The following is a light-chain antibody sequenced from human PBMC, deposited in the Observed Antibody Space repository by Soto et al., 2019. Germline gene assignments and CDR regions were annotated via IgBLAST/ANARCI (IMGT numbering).Light chain of an antibody. CDR3: SSYTSTNTQV. CDR1: SSNIGGNS. V-gene: IGLV2-14*01. Sequence: QSVLTQPPSVSAAPGQKVTISCSGSSSNIGGNSVSWYQQHPGKAPKLMIYEVSNRPSGVSNRFSGSKSGNTASVTISGLQAEDEADYYCSSYTSTNTQVFGTGTKVTVL. J-gene: IGLJ1*01. CDR2: EVS.